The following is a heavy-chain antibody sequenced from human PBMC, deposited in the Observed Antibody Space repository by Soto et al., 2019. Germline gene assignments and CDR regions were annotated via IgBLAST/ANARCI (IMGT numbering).Heavy chain of an antibody. Sequence: EVQLVESGGGLVQPGGSLRLSCAASGFTVSSNYMSWVRQAPGKGLEWVSVIYSGGSTYYADSVKGRFTISRDNSKNTLYLQMNSLRAEDTAVYYCARDDILTGYYDGYWGQGTLVTVSS. J-gene: IGHJ4*02. V-gene: IGHV3-66*01. CDR2: IYSGGST. D-gene: IGHD3-9*01. CDR3: ARDDILTGYYDGY. CDR1: GFTVSSNY.